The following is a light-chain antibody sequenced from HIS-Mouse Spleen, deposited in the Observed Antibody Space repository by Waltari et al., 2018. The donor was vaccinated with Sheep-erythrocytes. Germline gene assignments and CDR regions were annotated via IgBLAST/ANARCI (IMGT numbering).Light chain of an antibody. J-gene: IGKJ1*01. CDR2: AAS. Sequence: DIQMTQSPSSLSASVGDRVTITCRAIQSISSYLNWYQQKPGKAPKLLIYAASSLQSGVPSRFSGSGSGTDFTLTISSLQPEDFATYYCQQSYSTPRTFGQGTK. CDR3: QQSYSTPRT. V-gene: IGKV1-39*01. CDR1: QSISSY.